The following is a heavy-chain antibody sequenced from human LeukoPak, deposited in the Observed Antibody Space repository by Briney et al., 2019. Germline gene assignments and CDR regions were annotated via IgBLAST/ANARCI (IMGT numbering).Heavy chain of an antibody. CDR1: GFTFSNYW. CDR2: IKTDGSEK. V-gene: IGHV3-7*01. CDR3: ATYSSLNRREFQY. J-gene: IGHJ1*01. D-gene: IGHD3-22*01. Sequence: GGSLRLSCEGSGFTFSNYWMGWVRQAPGKGLQWVANIKTDGSEKYYVDSVKGRFTISRDNAKNSLCLQMNSLGAEDTAVYYCATYSSLNRREFQYWGQGTLLTVSP.